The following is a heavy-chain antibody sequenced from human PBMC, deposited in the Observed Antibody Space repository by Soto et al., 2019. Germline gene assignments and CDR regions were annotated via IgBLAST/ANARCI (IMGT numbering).Heavy chain of an antibody. J-gene: IGHJ6*02. V-gene: IGHV3-33*08. CDR3: ARDSLQYSSSSYYGMDV. CDR2: IWYDGSNK. D-gene: IGHD6-13*01. CDR1: GFTVSSYG. Sequence: GGSLRLSCAASGFTVSSYGMHWVRQAPGKGLEWVAVIWYDGSNKYYADSVKGRFTISRDNSKNTLYLQMNSLRAEDTAVYYCARDSLQYSSSSYYGMDVWGQGTTVTVSS.